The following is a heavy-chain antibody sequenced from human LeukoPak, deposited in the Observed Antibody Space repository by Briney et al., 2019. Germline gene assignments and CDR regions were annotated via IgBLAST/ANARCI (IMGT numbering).Heavy chain of an antibody. Sequence: PSETLSLTCTVSGGSISSYYWSWIRQPPGKGLEWIGYIYYSGSTNYNPSLKSRVTISVDTSKNQFSLKLSSVTAADTAVYYCASSPDSEDYYYYGMDVWGQGTTVTVSS. D-gene: IGHD1-26*01. V-gene: IGHV4-59*08. CDR3: ASSPDSEDYYYYGMDV. CDR1: GGSISSYY. J-gene: IGHJ6*02. CDR2: IYYSGST.